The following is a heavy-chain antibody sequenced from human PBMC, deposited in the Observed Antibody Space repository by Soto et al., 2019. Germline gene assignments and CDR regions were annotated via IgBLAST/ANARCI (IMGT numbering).Heavy chain of an antibody. CDR1: GFTFSTYG. V-gene: IGHV3-30*18. CDR2: ISYDGTNK. CDR3: AKDLQSYGDYDYDCYGMDV. D-gene: IGHD4-17*01. J-gene: IGHJ6*02. Sequence: QVQLVESGGGEVQPGRSLTLSCAASGFTFSTYGMHWVRQTPGKGLEWVAVISYDGTNKFYSDSVKGRFTISRDNFKNTLTLQINSLRADDTAVYSCAKDLQSYGDYDYDCYGMDVWGLGTRVTVSS.